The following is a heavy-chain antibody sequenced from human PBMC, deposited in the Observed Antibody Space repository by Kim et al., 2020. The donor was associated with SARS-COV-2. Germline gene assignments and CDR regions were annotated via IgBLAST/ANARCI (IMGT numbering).Heavy chain of an antibody. D-gene: IGHD2-15*01. CDR2: ICGRDGRT. J-gene: IGHJ4*02. CDR1: GFTFSSYA. CDR3: AKSTGGSCYVAGDY. Sequence: GGSLRLSCAASGFTFSSYAMSWVRQAPGKGLEWVSVICGRDGRTYYADSVKGRSTISRDNSRNTLYLQMNSLRAEDTAVYYCAKSTGGSCYVAGDYWGQG. V-gene: IGHV3-23*01.